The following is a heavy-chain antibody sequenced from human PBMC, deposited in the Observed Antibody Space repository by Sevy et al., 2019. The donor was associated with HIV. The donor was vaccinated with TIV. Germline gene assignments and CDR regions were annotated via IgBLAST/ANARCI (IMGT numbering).Heavy chain of an antibody. D-gene: IGHD1-26*01. CDR3: ARAGTGSYRAYFDY. V-gene: IGHV3-53*01. Sequence: GGSLRLSCAASEFTVSSSYMSGVRQAPGKGLEWVSILYSGSSTYYAASVKGRFAVSRDNSKNTLYLQMNSLRAEDTAVYYCARAGTGSYRAYFDYCGQGTLITVSS. J-gene: IGHJ4*02. CDR2: LYSGSST. CDR1: EFTVSSSY.